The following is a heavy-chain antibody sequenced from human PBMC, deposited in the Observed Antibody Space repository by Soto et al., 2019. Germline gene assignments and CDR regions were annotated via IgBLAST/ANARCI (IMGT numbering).Heavy chain of an antibody. D-gene: IGHD6-19*01. CDR2: IDPSDSYT. V-gene: IGHV5-10-1*01. CDR3: ARASIAVAGRSWSGMDV. J-gene: IGHJ6*02. CDR1: GYIFTSYF. Sequence: GEALNISCKFSGYIFTSYFISLVRQMPGKGLEWMWSIDPSDSYTNYSPSFQGHVTISADNYISTAYLQWSSLKASDTDMYYCARASIAVAGRSWSGMDVWGQGPTVTVSS.